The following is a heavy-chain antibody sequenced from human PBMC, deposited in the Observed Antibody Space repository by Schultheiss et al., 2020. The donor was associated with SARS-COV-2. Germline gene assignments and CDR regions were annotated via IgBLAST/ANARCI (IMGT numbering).Heavy chain of an antibody. CDR1: GFTFSTYW. CDR3: ARDRTGNSGGHFDL. CDR2: IKGDSSEI. D-gene: IGHD5-12*01. Sequence: GGSLRLSCAASGFTFSTYWMTWVRQAPGKGLASVANIKGDSSEIFHVDSVRGRFTISRDNARNSLYLQMNSLRAEDTAVYYCARDRTGNSGGHFDLWGRGTLVTVSS. J-gene: IGHJ2*01. V-gene: IGHV3-7*01.